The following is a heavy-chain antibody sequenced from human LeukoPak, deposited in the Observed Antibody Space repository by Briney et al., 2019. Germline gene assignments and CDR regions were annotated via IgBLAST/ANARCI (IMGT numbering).Heavy chain of an antibody. CDR1: GFTFSSYE. D-gene: IGHD4-17*01. V-gene: IGHV3-48*03. CDR3: AREGNTTVTIDY. Sequence: GGSLRLSCAASGFTFSSYEMNWVRQAPGKGLEWVSYISSSGSTIYYADSVKGRFTISRDNAKNSLYLQMNSLRAEDTAVYYSAREGNTTVTIDYWGQGTLVTVSS. J-gene: IGHJ4*02. CDR2: ISSSGSTI.